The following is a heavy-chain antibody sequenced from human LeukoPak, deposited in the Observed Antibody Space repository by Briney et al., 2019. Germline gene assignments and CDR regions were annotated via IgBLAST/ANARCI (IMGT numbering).Heavy chain of an antibody. V-gene: IGHV4-61*09. CDR2: IDNSGST. CDR1: GGSISSTGYY. Sequence: SQTLSLTCTVSGGSISSTGYYWTWIRQPAGKGLKWIGHIDNSGSTNCNPSLKSRVTISVDTSKNQFSLNLTSVTAADTAVYYCARDCEFCDLLFYMNVWGKGTTVTVSS. D-gene: IGHD3-16*01. J-gene: IGHJ6*03. CDR3: ARDCEFCDLLFYMNV.